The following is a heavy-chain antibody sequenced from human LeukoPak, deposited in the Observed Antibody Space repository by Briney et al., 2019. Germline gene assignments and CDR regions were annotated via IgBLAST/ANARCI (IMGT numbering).Heavy chain of an antibody. D-gene: IGHD1-26*01. J-gene: IGHJ4*02. Sequence: SETLSLTCTVSGGSISGYYWSWIRQPPGKGLEWIGYIYDSGSTNYNPSLKSRVTISVDTSKNQFSLKLSSVTAADTAVYYCARGYSGSYGRFDYWGQGTLVTVSS. CDR2: IYDSGST. CDR1: GGSISGYY. CDR3: ARGYSGSYGRFDY. V-gene: IGHV4-59*01.